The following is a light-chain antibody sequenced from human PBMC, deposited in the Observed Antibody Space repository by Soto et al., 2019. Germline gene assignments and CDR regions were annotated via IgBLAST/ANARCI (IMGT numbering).Light chain of an antibody. J-gene: IGLJ2*01. CDR3: SSYTSSSTVV. V-gene: IGLV2-14*01. CDR1: SSDVGGYNY. CDR2: DVS. Sequence: QSALTQPASVSGSPGQSITISCTGTSSDVGGYNYVSWYQQHPGKAPKLMIYDVSNRPSGVSNRFSGSKSGNKASLTISGLQAEDEADYYCSSYTSSSTVVFGGGTTLTVL.